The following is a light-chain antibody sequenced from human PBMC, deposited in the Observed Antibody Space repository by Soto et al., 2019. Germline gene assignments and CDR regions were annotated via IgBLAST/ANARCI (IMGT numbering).Light chain of an antibody. Sequence: QSALTHPATVSGSPGQSITISCTGTSSDVGGYNDVSWYQQHPGKAPTLMIYEVSNRPSGVSNRFSGSKSGNKASLTISGLQAEDEADYYCISYPSSRVVFGGGTQLTVL. CDR3: ISYPSSRVV. CDR2: EVS. CDR1: SSDVGGYND. V-gene: IGLV2-14*01. J-gene: IGLJ2*01.